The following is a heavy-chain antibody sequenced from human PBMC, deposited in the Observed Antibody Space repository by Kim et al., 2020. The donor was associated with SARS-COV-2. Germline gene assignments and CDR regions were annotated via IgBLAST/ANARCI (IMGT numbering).Heavy chain of an antibody. CDR1: GFTFSDYY. D-gene: IGHD3-10*01. V-gene: IGHV3-11*06. Sequence: GGSLRLSCAASGFTFSDYYMNWIRQAPGKGLEWVSYISSSSSYTNYADSVKGRFTISRDNAKNSLYLQMNSLRAEDTAVYYCEKEAYYYGSGSFDYWGQGTLVTVSS. CDR2: ISSSSSYT. J-gene: IGHJ4*02. CDR3: EKEAYYYGSGSFDY.